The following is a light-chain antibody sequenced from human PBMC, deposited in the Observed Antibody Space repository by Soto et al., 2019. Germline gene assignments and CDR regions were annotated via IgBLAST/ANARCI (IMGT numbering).Light chain of an antibody. CDR3: QQYNIWPPIT. CDR2: GAS. V-gene: IGKV3-15*01. J-gene: IGKJ5*01. CDR1: QSVSSN. Sequence: EIVITQSPATLSVSPGERATLSCRASQSVSSNLAWYQQKPGQAPRLLIYGASTRAPGIPARFSGSGSGTESTLTISSLQSEDFAVYYCQQYNIWPPITFGQGTRLEIK.